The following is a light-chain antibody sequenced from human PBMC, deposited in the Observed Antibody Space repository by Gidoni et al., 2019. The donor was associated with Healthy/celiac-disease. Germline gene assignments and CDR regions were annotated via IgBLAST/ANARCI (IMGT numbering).Light chain of an antibody. CDR3: QQLSSSPLT. CDR2: AAS. V-gene: IGKV1-9*01. J-gene: IGKJ3*01. CDR1: QGISSY. Sequence: DIQLTQSPSFLSASVGDRVTLTCRASQGISSYLAWYQQKPGQAPKLLIYAASTLQGGVPSRFSGSGSGTEFTLTISSLQPEDFATYSCQQLSSSPLTFGPGTKVDIK.